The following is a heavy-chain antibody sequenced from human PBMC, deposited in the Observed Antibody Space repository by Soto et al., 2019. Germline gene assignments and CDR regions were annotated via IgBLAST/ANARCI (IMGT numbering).Heavy chain of an antibody. J-gene: IGHJ3*02. V-gene: IGHV3-30*18. CDR1: GFTFSHYG. CDR2: ISYDGSNK. Sequence: GGSLRLSCAASGFTFSHYGMHWVRQAPGKGLEWVAVISYDGSNKYYADSVRGRFTIPRDNSKDTPYLQMNSLRAEDTAVYYCAKNLRWYDGDTFDIWGQGTMVTVSS. CDR3: AKNLRWYDGDTFDI. D-gene: IGHD4-17*01.